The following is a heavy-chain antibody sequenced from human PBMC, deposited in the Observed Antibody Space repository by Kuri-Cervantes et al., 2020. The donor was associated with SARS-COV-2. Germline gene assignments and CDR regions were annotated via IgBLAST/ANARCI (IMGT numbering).Heavy chain of an antibody. V-gene: IGHV5-51*01. CDR3: ATHQNIVVVPAAIPDAFDI. D-gene: IGHD2-2*01. CDR1: GYTFANYW. Sequence: GESLKISCKASGYTFANYWIGWVRQMPGKGLEWMGIIYPGDSDTRYSPSFQGQVTISADKSISTAYLQWSSLKASDTAMYYCATHQNIVVVPAAIPDAFDIWGQGTMVTVSS. J-gene: IGHJ3*02. CDR2: IYPGDSDT.